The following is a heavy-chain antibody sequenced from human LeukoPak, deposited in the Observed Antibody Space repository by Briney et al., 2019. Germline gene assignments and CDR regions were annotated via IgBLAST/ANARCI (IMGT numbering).Heavy chain of an antibody. V-gene: IGHV3-74*01. CDR1: GFSRRYW. Sequence: GGSLPLSCVDSGFSRRYWMHWVRRVPGKGLVWVSRINEDGTYTSHADSVKGRFTISRDNAKNTLYLQMNSLSVDDTAVYYCANDLSGYYDYWGQGTMVTVSS. J-gene: IGHJ4*02. CDR2: INEDGTYT. D-gene: IGHD3-22*01. CDR3: ANDLSGYYDY.